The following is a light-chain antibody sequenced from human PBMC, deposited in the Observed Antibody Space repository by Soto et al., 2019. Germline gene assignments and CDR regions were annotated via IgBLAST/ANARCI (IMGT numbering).Light chain of an antibody. V-gene: IGKV1-5*03. Sequence: DIQMTQSPSTLSASVGDRVTITCRASQSISNWLAWYQQKPGKAPKLLIYTASSLQSGVPSRFSGTGSGTEFTLTISSLQPDDFATYYCQQYSDYSRTFGQGTKVDIK. J-gene: IGKJ1*01. CDR2: TAS. CDR3: QQYSDYSRT. CDR1: QSISNW.